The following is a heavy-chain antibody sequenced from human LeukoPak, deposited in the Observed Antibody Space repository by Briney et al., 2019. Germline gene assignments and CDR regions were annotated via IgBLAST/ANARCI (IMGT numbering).Heavy chain of an antibody. J-gene: IGHJ4*02. V-gene: IGHV3-21*01. CDR3: ARDRGVRGLIEDH. CDR2: ISSSSTFI. CDR1: GFTFSTYS. Sequence: GGSLRLSCAASGFTFSTYSMSWVRQAPGKGLEWVSSISSSSTFIYYADSVKGRFTISRDNAKNSLYLQMNSLRAEDTAVFYCARDRGVRGLIEDHWGQGTLVTLSS. D-gene: IGHD3-10*01.